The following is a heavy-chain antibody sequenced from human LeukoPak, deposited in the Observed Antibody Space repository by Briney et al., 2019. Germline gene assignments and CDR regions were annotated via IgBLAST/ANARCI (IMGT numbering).Heavy chain of an antibody. Sequence: SDTLSLTCTVSGGSLTSNSYCWGWLRQPPGKDLEWIGSIYYSGSTYYNPSLKSRVTISADTSKNQFSLKLRSVTAADTAVYYCGRDSVEMGTIHSDYWGQGTLVTVSS. J-gene: IGHJ4*02. V-gene: IGHV4-39*07. CDR2: IYYSGST. CDR1: GGSLTSNSYC. D-gene: IGHD5-24*01. CDR3: GRDSVEMGTIHSDY.